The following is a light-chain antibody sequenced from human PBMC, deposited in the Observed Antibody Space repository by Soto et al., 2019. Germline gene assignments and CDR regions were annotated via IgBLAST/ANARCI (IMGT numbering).Light chain of an antibody. CDR1: SGDIGSYNS. CDR2: EVT. V-gene: IGLV2-14*01. CDR3: SSYTNINTRACV. Sequence: QSALTQPASVSGSPGQSITISCTGTSGDIGSYNSVSWYQQHPGKAPKLIIYEVTDRPSGVSNRFSGSKSGNTASLTISGLQAEDEDEYYCSSYTNINTRACVFGTGTKLTVL. J-gene: IGLJ1*01.